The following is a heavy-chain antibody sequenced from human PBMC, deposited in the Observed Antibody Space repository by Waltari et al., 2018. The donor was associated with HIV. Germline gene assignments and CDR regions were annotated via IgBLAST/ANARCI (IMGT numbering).Heavy chain of an antibody. CDR1: GFTFSSYS. V-gene: IGHV3-48*02. CDR3: ARDRSSGWYDWFDP. Sequence: EVQLVESGGGLVQPGGSLRLSCAASGFTFSSYSMNWVRTAPGKGLEWVSYISSSSSTIYYADSVKGRFTISRDNAKNSLYLQMNSLRDEDTAVYYCARDRSSGWYDWFDPWGQGTLVTVSS. J-gene: IGHJ5*02. D-gene: IGHD6-19*01. CDR2: ISSSSSTI.